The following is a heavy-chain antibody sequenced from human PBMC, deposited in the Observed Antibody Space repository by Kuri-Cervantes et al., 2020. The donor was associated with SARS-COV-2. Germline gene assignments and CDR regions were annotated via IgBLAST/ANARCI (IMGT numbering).Heavy chain of an antibody. CDR1: GLTVNEAW. V-gene: IGHV3-15*01. Sequence: GESLKISCAVSGLTVNEAWMGWVRQAPGRGLEWVGRLKSKSDGGTPDYAAPVKGRFTISGDESKNTLNLQMNSLKTEDTALYYCTTDRAITVRPLFDSWGQGTLVTVLL. CDR2: LKSKSDGGTP. CDR3: TTDRAITVRPLFDS. D-gene: IGHD6-6*01. J-gene: IGHJ4*02.